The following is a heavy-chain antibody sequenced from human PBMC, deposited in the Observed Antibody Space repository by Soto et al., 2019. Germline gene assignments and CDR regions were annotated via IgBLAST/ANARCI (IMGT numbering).Heavy chain of an antibody. CDR3: ARLLVGTIQGFDP. Sequence: ASETLSLTCTASGGSISSSGYYWGWIRQPPGKGLEWIGSIYYSGSTYYNPSLKSRVTISVDTSKNQFSLKLSSVTAADTAVYHCARLLVGTIQGFDPWGQGALVTVSS. CDR1: GGSISSSGYY. D-gene: IGHD1-26*01. CDR2: IYYSGST. J-gene: IGHJ5*02. V-gene: IGHV4-39*01.